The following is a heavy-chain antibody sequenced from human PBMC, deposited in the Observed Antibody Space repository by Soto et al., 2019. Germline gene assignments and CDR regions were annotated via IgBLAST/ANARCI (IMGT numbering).Heavy chain of an antibody. Sequence: TSETLSLTCSVSGESIGSGGHYWNWIRQRPEKGLEWIGYIYYSGSTHYNPSLRSRLTISLDTSKNQFFLRLVSVTAADTALYYCARDQALAPTVWGYRGQGIQVTVSS. CDR2: IYYSGST. CDR3: ARDQALAPTVWGY. D-gene: IGHD7-27*01. J-gene: IGHJ4*02. V-gene: IGHV4-31*03. CDR1: GESIGSGGHY.